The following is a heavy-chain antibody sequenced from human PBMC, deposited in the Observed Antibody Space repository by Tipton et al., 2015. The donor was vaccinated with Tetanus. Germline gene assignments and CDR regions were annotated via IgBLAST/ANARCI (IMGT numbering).Heavy chain of an antibody. CDR1: GGSFSAYY. CDR3: ARDHGITWGGMGYYYGMDV. V-gene: IGHV4-34*01. CDR2: INHSGST. J-gene: IGHJ6*02. Sequence: LRLSCAVYGGSFSAYYWSWIRQSPGKGLEWIGEINHSGSTTYSPSFKSRVTISVDTSRNQFSLRLSSVTAADTAVYYCARDHGITWGGMGYYYGMDVWGQGTTVTVSS. D-gene: IGHD3-16*01.